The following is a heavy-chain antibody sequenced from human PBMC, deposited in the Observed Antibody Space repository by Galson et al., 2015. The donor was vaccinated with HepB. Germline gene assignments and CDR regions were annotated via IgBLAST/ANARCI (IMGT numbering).Heavy chain of an antibody. V-gene: IGHV5-51*01. D-gene: IGHD3-16*01. CDR1: GYIFTNYW. Sequence: QSGAEVKEPGESLKISCKASGYIFTNYWIGWVRQMPGKGLEWMGIIYPGDSDVRYSPSFQGQVTISADKSINTAYLQWNSLEASDTAMYFCAKNDYVWVGDYWGQGTLLTVSS. CDR2: IYPGDSDV. CDR3: AKNDYVWVGDY. J-gene: IGHJ4*02.